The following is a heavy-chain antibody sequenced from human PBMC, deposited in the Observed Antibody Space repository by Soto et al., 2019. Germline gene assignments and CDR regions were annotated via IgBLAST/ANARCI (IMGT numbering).Heavy chain of an antibody. Sequence: EVQLLESGGGLVQPGGSLRLSCAASGFSFSDYSMTWVRQAPGRGLEWVSTLTPAGTTFYADSVKGRFTLSRDNYRNTLSLQMYNLRAEDTARYYCAKRATTVPTPGNYFDCWGQGTLVTVS. CDR3: AKRATTVPTPGNYFDC. J-gene: IGHJ4*02. CDR2: LTPAGTT. CDR1: GFSFSDYS. D-gene: IGHD2-15*01. V-gene: IGHV3-23*01.